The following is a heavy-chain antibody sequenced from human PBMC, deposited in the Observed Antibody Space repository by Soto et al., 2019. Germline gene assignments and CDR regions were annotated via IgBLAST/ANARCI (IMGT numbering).Heavy chain of an antibody. D-gene: IGHD1-7*01. CDR3: ARRNWNYFETVYNWFDP. Sequence: ASVKVSCKASGYTFTSYGISWVRQGPGQGLEWMGWISAYNGNTNYAQKLQGRVTMTTDTSTSTAYMELRSLRSDDTAVYYCARRNWNYFETVYNWFDPWGQGTLVTVSS. CDR2: ISAYNGNT. J-gene: IGHJ5*02. CDR1: GYTFTSYG. V-gene: IGHV1-18*01.